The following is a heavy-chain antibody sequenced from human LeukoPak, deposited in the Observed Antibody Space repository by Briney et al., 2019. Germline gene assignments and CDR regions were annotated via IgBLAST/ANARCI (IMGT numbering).Heavy chain of an antibody. Sequence: ASVKVSCEAFGYTLSSYGISWLRQAPGQGLEWIGWISGYNYKTKYAQTFQGRVAMTIDTSTKTVSMELRILRSDDTAVYYCARDHEGSPFWRDAFDIWGQGTMVTVSS. J-gene: IGHJ3*02. CDR1: GYTLSSYG. V-gene: IGHV1-18*04. CDR3: ARDHEGSPFWRDAFDI. CDR2: ISGYNYKT. D-gene: IGHD3-3*01.